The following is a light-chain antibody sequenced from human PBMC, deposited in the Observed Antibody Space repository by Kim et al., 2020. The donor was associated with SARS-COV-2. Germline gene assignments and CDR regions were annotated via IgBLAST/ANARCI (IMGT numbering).Light chain of an antibody. CDR1: SGSIASNY. CDR3: QSYDSSTWV. Sequence: GKTVTISCTGSSGSIASNYVQWYQQRPGSAPTTVIYEDNQRPSGVPDRFSGSIDSSSNSASLTISGLKTEDEADYYCQSYDSSTWVFGGWTQLTVL. CDR2: EDN. J-gene: IGLJ3*02. V-gene: IGLV6-57*02.